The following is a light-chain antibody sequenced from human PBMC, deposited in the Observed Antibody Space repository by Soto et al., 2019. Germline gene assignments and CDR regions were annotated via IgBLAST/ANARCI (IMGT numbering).Light chain of an antibody. CDR2: DAS. J-gene: IGKJ4*01. CDR1: QSISSW. Sequence: DIQMTQSPSTLSASVGDRVTITCRASQSISSWLAWYQQKPGKAPKFLISDASNLELGVPSKFSGTGFGTDFSFTIINLQPEDIATYYCQQYDNLPLTFGGGTKVEIK. V-gene: IGKV1-33*01. CDR3: QQYDNLPLT.